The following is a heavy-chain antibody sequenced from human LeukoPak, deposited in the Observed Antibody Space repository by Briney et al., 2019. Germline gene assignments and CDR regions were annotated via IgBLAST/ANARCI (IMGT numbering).Heavy chain of an antibody. CDR2: SYPDNGDT. CDR3: ARAGHNSNSGGYDF. Sequence: GASVKVSCKPSGYTFIDHYLHWVRRAPGHGLESRGWSYPDNGDTNYTQKFQGRVTMGREPSSRTAYMELNRLRSDDTAVYYCARAGHNSNSGGYDFWGLGTLVTLSS. CDR1: GYTFIDHY. J-gene: IGHJ4*02. V-gene: IGHV1-2*02. D-gene: IGHD3-22*01.